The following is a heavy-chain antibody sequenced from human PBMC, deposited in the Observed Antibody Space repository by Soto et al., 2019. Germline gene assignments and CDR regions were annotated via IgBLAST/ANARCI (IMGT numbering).Heavy chain of an antibody. V-gene: IGHV3-48*01. CDR2: ISSGSGTT. CDR3: AKIGTYLRMDV. D-gene: IGHD3-10*01. J-gene: IGHJ6*02. Sequence: EVQLVESGGGLVQPGGSLRLSCAVSGFTFSSYSMNWVRQAPGKGLEWVSYISSGSGTTYYADSVKGRVSISRDNANNSLYRQMNSLRVEDTAVYYCAKIGTYLRMDVWGQGTTVTVSS. CDR1: GFTFSSYS.